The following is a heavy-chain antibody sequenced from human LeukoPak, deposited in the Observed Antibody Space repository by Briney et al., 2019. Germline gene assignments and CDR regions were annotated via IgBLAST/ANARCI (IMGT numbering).Heavy chain of an antibody. V-gene: IGHV4-59*12. Sequence: PSETLSLTCTVSGGSFTSYYWSWIRQPPGRRLEWIGNVYNSGTTNYNPSLKSRVTMSLDTSKNQFSLRLTSVTAADTAVYYCAREVRGVARNFNYYLDVWGKGTTVTVSS. CDR2: VYNSGTT. CDR1: GGSFTSYY. CDR3: AREVRGVARNFNYYLDV. J-gene: IGHJ6*03. D-gene: IGHD3-10*01.